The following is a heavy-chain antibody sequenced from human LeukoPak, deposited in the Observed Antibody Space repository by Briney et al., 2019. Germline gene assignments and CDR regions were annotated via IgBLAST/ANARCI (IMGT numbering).Heavy chain of an antibody. V-gene: IGHV4-34*01. D-gene: IGHD4-17*01. Sequence: PSETLSLTCGVNGGSFSGHSWNWIRQPPGKGLEWLGECNHSGGTNYNPSLKSRVTISVDTSKNQFSLKLSSVTAADTAVYYCAGTVTTHYYYYYMDVWGKGTTVTVSS. CDR1: GGSFSGHS. J-gene: IGHJ6*03. CDR2: CNHSGGT. CDR3: AGTVTTHYYYYYMDV.